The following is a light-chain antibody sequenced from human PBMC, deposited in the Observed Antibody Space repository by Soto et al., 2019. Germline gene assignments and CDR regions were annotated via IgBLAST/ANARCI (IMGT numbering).Light chain of an antibody. J-gene: IGLJ1*01. CDR3: SSYTTSRTIV. CDR1: SSDVGGFNF. Sequence: QSVLTQPASVSGSPGQSITISCTGTSSDVGGFNFVSWYQQPPGKAPKLMIYDVSHRPSGVSNRFSGSKSGNTASLTISGLQAEDEGDYYCSSYTTSRTIVFGTGTKLTVL. CDR2: DVS. V-gene: IGLV2-14*01.